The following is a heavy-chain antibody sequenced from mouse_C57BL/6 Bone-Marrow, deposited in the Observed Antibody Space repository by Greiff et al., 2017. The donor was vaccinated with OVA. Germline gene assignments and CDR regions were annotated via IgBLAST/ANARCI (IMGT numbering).Heavy chain of an antibody. CDR3: ARKGGTGGGAPVV. CDR1: GYTFTSYW. Sequence: VQLQESGAELVKPGASVKLSCKASGYTFTSYWMHWVKQRPGRGLEWIGRIDPNSGGTHYNEKFKSKATLTVDKPSSTAYMQLSSLTSEDSAVYYGARKGGTGGGAPVVWGTGTPVTVSA. D-gene: IGHD4-1*01. CDR2: IDPNSGGT. V-gene: IGHV1-72*01. J-gene: IGHJ1*03.